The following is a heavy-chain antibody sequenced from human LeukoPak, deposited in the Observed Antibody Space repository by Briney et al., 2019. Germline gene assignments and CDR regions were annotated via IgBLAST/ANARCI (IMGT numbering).Heavy chain of an antibody. CDR2: INHSGTT. CDR1: GGSFSGYY. Sequence: PSETLSLTCAVHGGSFSGYYWTWIRQPPGKGLEWLGEINHSGTTNYNPSLRSRVTISVDTPKNQFSLKLTSVTAADTAVYYCAKDREFTTVVTLDYWGQGTLVTVSS. CDR3: AKDREFTTVVTLDY. D-gene: IGHD4-23*01. J-gene: IGHJ4*02. V-gene: IGHV4-34*01.